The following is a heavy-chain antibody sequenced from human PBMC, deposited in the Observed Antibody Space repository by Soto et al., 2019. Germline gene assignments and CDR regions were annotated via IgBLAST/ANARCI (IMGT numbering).Heavy chain of an antibody. J-gene: IGHJ4*02. CDR3: TRGYGAYVRDY. CDR1: GFTFSGSA. V-gene: IGHV3-73*01. CDR2: IRRKSNSYAT. D-gene: IGHD4-17*01. Sequence: EVQLVESGGGWVQPGGSRKLSCAVSGFTFSGSAMHWVRQASGKGLEGVGRIRRKSNSYATAYAASVKGRFTISRDDSKNTVYLQMNSLKTEDTAVYYCTRGYGAYVRDYWGQGTLVTVSS.